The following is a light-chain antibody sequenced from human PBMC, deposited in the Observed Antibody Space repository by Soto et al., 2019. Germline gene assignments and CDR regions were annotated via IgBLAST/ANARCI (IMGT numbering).Light chain of an antibody. J-gene: IGKJ1*01. CDR3: QEHNSAPWT. CDR2: AAF. CDR1: QGISNY. V-gene: IGKV1-27*01. Sequence: DRQMTQSPSSLSASVGDRVTITCRASQGISNYLAWYQQKPGKVPKLLIYAAFTLQSGVPSRFSGSGSGTDFTLTISNLQPEDVATYYCQEHNSAPWTFGQGTKVGIK.